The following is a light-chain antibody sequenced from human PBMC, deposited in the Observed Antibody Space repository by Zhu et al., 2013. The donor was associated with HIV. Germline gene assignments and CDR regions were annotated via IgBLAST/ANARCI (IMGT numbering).Light chain of an antibody. CDR2: EVS. Sequence: QSALTQPASVSGSPGQSITISCTGTSSDVGTYNLVSWYQQHPGKAPKLIVYEVSHRPSGVSDRFSGFKSANTASLTISGLLTEDEADYYCSSYTNTASLVFGGGTKVTVL. J-gene: IGLJ2*01. V-gene: IGLV2-14*02. CDR1: SSDVGTYNL. CDR3: SSYTNTASLV.